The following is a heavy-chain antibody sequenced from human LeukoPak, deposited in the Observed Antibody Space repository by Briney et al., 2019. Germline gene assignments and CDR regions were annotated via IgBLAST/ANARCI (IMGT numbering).Heavy chain of an antibody. D-gene: IGHD3-22*01. CDR3: AREDPIGGSGWEEYFQH. V-gene: IGHV1-2*02. J-gene: IGHJ1*01. CDR1: GYTFTGYY. CDR2: INPNSGGT. Sequence: GASVKVSCKASGYTFTGYYMHWVRQAPGQGLEWMGWINPNSGGTNYAQKFQGRVTMTRDTSISTAYMELSRLRSDDTAVYYCAREDPIGGSGWEEYFQHWGQGTLVTVSS.